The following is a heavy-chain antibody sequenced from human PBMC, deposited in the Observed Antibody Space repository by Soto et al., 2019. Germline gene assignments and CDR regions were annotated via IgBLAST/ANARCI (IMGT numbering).Heavy chain of an antibody. J-gene: IGHJ4*02. CDR3: AKDKRYYDSSGYYDY. CDR2: ISCDGSNK. D-gene: IGHD3-22*01. Sequence: SRRLSCAGSGGAFGSYGMHGGRQAAGKGRGWVAVISCDGSNKYYADSVKGRFTISRDNSKNTLYLQMNSLRAEDTAVYYCAKDKRYYDSSGYYDYWGQGT. CDR1: GGAFGSYG. V-gene: IGHV3-30*18.